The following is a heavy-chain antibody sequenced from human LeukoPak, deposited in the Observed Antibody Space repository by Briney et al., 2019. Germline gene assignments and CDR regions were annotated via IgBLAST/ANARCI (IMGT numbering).Heavy chain of an antibody. CDR1: GFTYRRYS. Sequence: GGSLRLSCVASGFTYRRYSMNWVRQAPGKGLEWVSTISSGSDYIYHADSVRGRFTISRDNARNSLYLQMTGLRAEDSAVYYCATWAFYHDLDVWGRGTTVTVSS. J-gene: IGHJ6*02. V-gene: IGHV3-21*04. CDR3: ATWAFYHDLDV. D-gene: IGHD3-3*01. CDR2: ISSGSDYI.